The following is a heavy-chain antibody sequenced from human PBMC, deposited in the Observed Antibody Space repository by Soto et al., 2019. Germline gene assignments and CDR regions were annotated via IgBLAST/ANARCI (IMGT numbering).Heavy chain of an antibody. CDR2: IYYSGST. Sequence: SESLSLTCTVSGGSISSYYWSWIRQPPGKGLEWIGYIYYSGSTNYNPSLKSRVTISVDTSKNQFSLKLSSGTAADTAVYYCAREKRPPRYCSGGSCYSNWFDPWGQGTLVPVSS. CDR3: AREKRPPRYCSGGSCYSNWFDP. CDR1: GGSISSYY. J-gene: IGHJ5*02. D-gene: IGHD2-15*01. V-gene: IGHV4-59*01.